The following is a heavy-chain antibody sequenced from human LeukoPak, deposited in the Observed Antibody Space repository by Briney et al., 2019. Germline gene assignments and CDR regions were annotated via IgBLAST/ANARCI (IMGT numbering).Heavy chain of an antibody. Sequence: ASVKVSCKASGFTFTSSAMQWVRQARGQRLEWIGWIVVGSGNTNYAQKFQERVTITRDMSTSTAYMELSSLRSEDTAVYYCAASGPGDILTGYEELGYWGQGTLVTVSS. D-gene: IGHD3-9*01. J-gene: IGHJ4*02. V-gene: IGHV1-58*02. CDR2: IVVGSGNT. CDR3: AASGPGDILTGYEELGY. CDR1: GFTFTSSA.